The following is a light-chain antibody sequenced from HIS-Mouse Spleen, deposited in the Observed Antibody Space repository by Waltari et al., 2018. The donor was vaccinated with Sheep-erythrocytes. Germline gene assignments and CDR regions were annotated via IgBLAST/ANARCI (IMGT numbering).Light chain of an antibody. J-gene: IGKJ3*01. CDR1: QSLLPITGYNY. CDR2: LGS. CDR3: MQALQTPIFT. V-gene: IGKV2-28*01. Sequence: DIVMTQSPLSLPVTPGEPASISCRSSQSLLPITGYNYLDWYLQKPGQSPHLLFYLGSNRASGAPDRFSGSGSGTDFTLKISRVEAEDVGVYYCMQALQTPIFTFGPGTKVDIK.